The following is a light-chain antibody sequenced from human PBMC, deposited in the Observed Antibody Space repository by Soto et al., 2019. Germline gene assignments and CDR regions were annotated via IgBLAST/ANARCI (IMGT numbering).Light chain of an antibody. CDR2: AAS. CDR1: QSISGS. Sequence: IQMTQSPSYIATSVRGTVTSTCSASQSISGSLNWYQQKPGKAPTLLIYAASTLQSGVPSRFSGSGSGTDFTLTIRSLQPEDLATYYCQQLNSYPSITVGQGTRLEI. CDR3: QQLNSYPSIT. V-gene: IGKV1-9*01. J-gene: IGKJ5*01.